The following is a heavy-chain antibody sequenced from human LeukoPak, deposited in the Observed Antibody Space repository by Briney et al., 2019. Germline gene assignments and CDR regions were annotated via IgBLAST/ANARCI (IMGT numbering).Heavy chain of an antibody. CDR3: ARETRSAWYFDY. CDR1: GGTFSSYA. V-gene: IGHV1-69*13. J-gene: IGHJ4*02. CDR2: IIPIFGTA. Sequence: GASVKVSCKASGGTFSSYAISWVRQAPGQGLEWMGGIIPIFGTANYAQKFQGRVTITADESTSTAYMELSSLRSEDTAVYYCARETRSAWYFDYWGQGTLVTVSS.